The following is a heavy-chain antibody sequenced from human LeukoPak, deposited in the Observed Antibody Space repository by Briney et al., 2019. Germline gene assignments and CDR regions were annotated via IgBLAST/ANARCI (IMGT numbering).Heavy chain of an antibody. V-gene: IGHV3-21*01. Sequence: GGSLRLSCAASGFTFSSYSMNWVRQAPGKGLEWVSSISSSSYIYYADSVKGRFTISRDNAKNSLYLQMNSLRAEDTAVYYCAREGGYYDSYAAFDIWGQGTMVTVSS. D-gene: IGHD3-22*01. CDR2: ISSSSYI. CDR3: AREGGYYDSYAAFDI. J-gene: IGHJ3*02. CDR1: GFTFSSYS.